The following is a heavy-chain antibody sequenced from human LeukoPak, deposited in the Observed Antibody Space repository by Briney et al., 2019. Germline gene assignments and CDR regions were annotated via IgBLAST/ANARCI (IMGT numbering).Heavy chain of an antibody. V-gene: IGHV1-69*04. Sequence: SVNVSCKASGGTFSSYAISWVRQAPGQGLEWMGRIIPILGIANYAQKFQGRVTITADKSTSTAYMELSSLRSEDTAVYYCVLLLWFGELSSSPEPWGQGTLVTVSS. CDR1: GGTFSSYA. J-gene: IGHJ5*02. CDR2: IIPILGIA. D-gene: IGHD3-10*01. CDR3: VLLLWFGELSSSPEP.